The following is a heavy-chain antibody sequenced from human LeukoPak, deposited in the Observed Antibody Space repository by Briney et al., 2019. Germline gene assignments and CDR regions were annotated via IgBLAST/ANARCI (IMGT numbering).Heavy chain of an antibody. CDR1: GFTFSSYS. V-gene: IGHV3-7*01. D-gene: IGHD1-26*01. CDR3: ARGEGLGTTNGGYYFAY. J-gene: IGHJ4*02. CDR2: IKQDGSDK. Sequence: PGGSLRLSCAASGFTFSSYSMNWVRQAPGKGLEWVANIKQDGSDKYYVDSVKGRFTISRDNAKNSLYLQMNTLRAEDTAVYYCARGEGLGTTNGGYYFAYWGQGSLVIVSS.